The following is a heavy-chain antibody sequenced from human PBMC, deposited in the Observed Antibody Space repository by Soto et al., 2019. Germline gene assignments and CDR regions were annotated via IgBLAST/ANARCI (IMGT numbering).Heavy chain of an antibody. CDR3: ARLSADFLPRGWNWSAP. Sequence: SETLSLTCSVSGGSIRSSIYYWGWVRQSPGKGLEWIGSTYYSGSTYYYKPSLKSRITISVDTSKNQFSLKVGSVTAADTAVYYCARLSADFLPRGWNWSAPGGRGTRVPVS. D-gene: IGHD1-1*01. CDR2: TYYSGSTY. J-gene: IGHJ5*02. V-gene: IGHV4-39*01. CDR1: GGSIRSSIYY.